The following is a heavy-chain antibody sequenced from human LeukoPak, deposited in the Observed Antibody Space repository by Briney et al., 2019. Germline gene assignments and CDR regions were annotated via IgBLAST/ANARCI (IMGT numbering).Heavy chain of an antibody. CDR3: ARLGTAMVTYGMDV. Sequence: SETLSLTCTVSGGSIGDSSDYGGWIRQPPGKGLEWIGYIYYSGSTNYNPSLKSRVTISVDTSKNQFSLKLSSVTAADTAVYYCARLGTAMVTYGMDVWGQGTTVTVSS. CDR2: IYYSGST. J-gene: IGHJ6*02. V-gene: IGHV4-61*05. CDR1: GGSIGDSSDY. D-gene: IGHD5-18*01.